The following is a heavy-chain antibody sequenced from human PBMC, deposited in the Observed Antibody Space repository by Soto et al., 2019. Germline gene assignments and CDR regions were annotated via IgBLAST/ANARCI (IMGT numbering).Heavy chain of an antibody. CDR2: ISDSGYRT. J-gene: IGHJ4*02. CDR1: GFTFTSYA. D-gene: IGHD3-9*01. Sequence: PGGSLRLSCAASGFTFTSYAMTWVRQAPGKGLEWVSGISDSGYRTYYADSVKGRFTISRDNSKNTLYLQMNSLRAEDTAVYYCAKLRYFDWPYYFDYWGQGTLVTVSS. CDR3: AKLRYFDWPYYFDY. V-gene: IGHV3-23*01.